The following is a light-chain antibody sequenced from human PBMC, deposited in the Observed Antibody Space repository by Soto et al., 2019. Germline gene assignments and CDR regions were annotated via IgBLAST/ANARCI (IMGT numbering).Light chain of an antibody. J-gene: IGLJ3*02. V-gene: IGLV2-8*01. CDR3: SSYAGSSNLV. CDR1: SSDVGGYNY. Sequence: QYALTQPPSASGPPGQSVTISCTGTSSDVGGYNYVSWYQQHPGKAPKLMIYEVSKRPSGVPDRFSGTKSGNTASLTVTCLHVEDETDYYCSSYAGSSNLVFSGGTKLTV. CDR2: EVS.